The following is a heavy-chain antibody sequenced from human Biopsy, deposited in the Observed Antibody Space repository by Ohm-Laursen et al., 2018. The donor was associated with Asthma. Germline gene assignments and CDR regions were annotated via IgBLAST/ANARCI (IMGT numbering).Heavy chain of an antibody. V-gene: IGHV4-31*03. Sequence: SETLSLTCTVSYGSITSGGYYWTWIRQHPGKGLEWIGFIYYSGSTYYSPSLKSRVTISVDRSKRQFSLKLSSVTAADTAVYYCARAQDYYDSRGYYRSFDYWGQGTLVTVSS. D-gene: IGHD3-22*01. CDR3: ARAQDYYDSRGYYRSFDY. CDR2: IYYSGST. J-gene: IGHJ4*02. CDR1: YGSITSGGYY.